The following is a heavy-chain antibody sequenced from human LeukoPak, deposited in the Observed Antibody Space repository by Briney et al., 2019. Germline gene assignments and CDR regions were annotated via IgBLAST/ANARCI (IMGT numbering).Heavy chain of an antibody. Sequence: SETLSLTCTVSGYSISSGYYWGLIRPAPGKGMEWTGSIDHSGSTYYNPSLKSRITISVDTSKNQFSLKLSSVTAADTAVYYCARDSALAQAVMFDYWGQGTLVTVSS. J-gene: IGHJ4*02. V-gene: IGHV4-38-2*02. CDR1: GYSISSGYY. CDR3: ARDSALAQAVMFDY. D-gene: IGHD6-19*01. CDR2: IDHSGST.